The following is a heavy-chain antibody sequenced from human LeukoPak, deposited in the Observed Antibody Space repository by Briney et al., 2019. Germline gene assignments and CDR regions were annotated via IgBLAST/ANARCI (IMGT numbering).Heavy chain of an antibody. J-gene: IGHJ4*02. CDR3: ARGDDFWSGYSDY. Sequence: GGSLRLSCAASGFTFSSYGMHWVRQAPGKGLEWVAVIWYDGSNKYYADSVKGRFTISRDNSKNTLYLQMNSLRAEDTAVYYCARGDDFWSGYSDYWGQGTLVTVSS. V-gene: IGHV3-33*01. D-gene: IGHD3-3*01. CDR2: IWYDGSNK. CDR1: GFTFSSYG.